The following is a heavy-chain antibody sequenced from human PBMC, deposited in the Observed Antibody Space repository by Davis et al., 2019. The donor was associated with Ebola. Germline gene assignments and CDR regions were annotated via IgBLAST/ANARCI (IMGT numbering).Heavy chain of an antibody. CDR3: ARELLDYSKNKLYYYYGMDV. CDR2: IIPIFGTA. CDR1: GGTFSSNA. D-gene: IGHD4-11*01. V-gene: IGHV1-69*13. Sequence: AASVKVSCKASGGTFSSNAISWVRQASGQGLEWMGGIIPIFGTANYAQKFQGRVTITADESTSTAYMELNSLRSEDSAVFYCARELLDYSKNKLYYYYGMDVWGQGTTVTVSS. J-gene: IGHJ6*02.